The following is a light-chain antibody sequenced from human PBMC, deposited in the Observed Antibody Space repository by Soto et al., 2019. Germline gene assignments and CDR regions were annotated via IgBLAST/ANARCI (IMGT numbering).Light chain of an antibody. Sequence: DTVITQSPASLHITPREPASISCRSSEILLHSNGYNYLDWYLQKPGQSPQLLIYLCSNRASGVPDRFGGSGSGTDFTLKISRVEAEDVGLYYCMQTLQTPPITFGQGTKLDIK. CDR3: MQTLQTPPIT. V-gene: IGKV2-28*01. J-gene: IGKJ5*01. CDR1: EILLHSNGYNY. CDR2: LCS.